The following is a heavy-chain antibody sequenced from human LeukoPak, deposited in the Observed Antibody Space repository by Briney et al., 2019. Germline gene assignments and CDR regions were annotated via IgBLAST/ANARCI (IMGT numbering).Heavy chain of an antibody. J-gene: IGHJ4*02. CDR1: GGSISSGSYY. CDR2: IYTSGST. CDR3: ARGPGGYVDY. Sequence: SETLSLTCTVSGGSISSGSYYWSWIRQPAGKGLEWIGRIYTSGSTNYNPSLKSRVTISVDTSKNQFSLKLSSVTAADTAVYYCARGPGGYVDYWGQGTLVTVSS. D-gene: IGHD4-23*01. V-gene: IGHV4-61*02.